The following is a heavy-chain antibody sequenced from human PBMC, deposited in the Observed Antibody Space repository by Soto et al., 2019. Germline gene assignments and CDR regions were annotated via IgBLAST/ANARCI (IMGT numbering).Heavy chain of an antibody. CDR2: ISDTGRTI. Sequence: PGGSLRLSCVGSGVDFRGSYMNWIRQAPGKGLEWISYISDTGRTIHYADSVKGRFVISRDNSRDSLYLQMNSLRAADTALYYCVSWVSAHFDYWGQGTPVTVSS. J-gene: IGHJ4*02. CDR3: VSWVSAHFDY. D-gene: IGHD3-16*01. V-gene: IGHV3-11*01. CDR1: GVDFRGSY.